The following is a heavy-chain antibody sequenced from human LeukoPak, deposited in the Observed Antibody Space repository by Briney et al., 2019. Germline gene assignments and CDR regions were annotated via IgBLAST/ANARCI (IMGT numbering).Heavy chain of an antibody. CDR2: IHYTGST. CDR1: GDSISSHF. J-gene: IGHJ1*01. CDR3: ARLRRGSSAYPEYFQH. D-gene: IGHD3-22*01. Sequence: SETLSLTCTVSGDSISSHFWSWIRKPPGKGLEWIGCIHYTGSTNYNPSLKSRVTISVDTSKNQFSLRLSSVTAADTAVYYCARLRRGSSAYPEYFQHWGQGTLVTVSS. V-gene: IGHV4-59*08.